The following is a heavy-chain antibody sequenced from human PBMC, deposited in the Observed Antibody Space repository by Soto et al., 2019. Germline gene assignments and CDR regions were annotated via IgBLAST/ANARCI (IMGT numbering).Heavy chain of an antibody. Sequence: WASVKVSCKASGYTFTSYAMHWVRQAPGQRLEWMGWINAGNGNTKYSQKCQGRVTITRDTSASTDYMELSSLRSEDTAVYYCARGFGLYYFDDWGQGTLVPVAS. CDR3: ARGFGLYYFDD. J-gene: IGHJ4*02. V-gene: IGHV1-3*01. CDR2: INAGNGNT. CDR1: GYTFTSYA. D-gene: IGHD3-10*01.